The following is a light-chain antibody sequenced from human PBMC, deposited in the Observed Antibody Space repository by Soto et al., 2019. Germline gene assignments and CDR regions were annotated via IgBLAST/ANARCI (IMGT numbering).Light chain of an antibody. V-gene: IGKV3-20*01. Sequence: VLTQSPATLSLSPGERATLSCRASQSVSSNYVTWYQQKPGQAPRLLIYGVSSRATGVPDRFSGSGSGTDFTLTISRLEPEDFAVYYCQQYASSPGAFGQGTKVDI. J-gene: IGKJ1*01. CDR3: QQYASSPGA. CDR1: QSVSSNY. CDR2: GVS.